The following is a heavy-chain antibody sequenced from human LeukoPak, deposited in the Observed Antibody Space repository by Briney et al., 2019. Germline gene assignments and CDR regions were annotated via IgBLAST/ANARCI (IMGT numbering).Heavy chain of an antibody. J-gene: IGHJ4*02. CDR1: GYTFTSYG. D-gene: IGHD3-3*01. CDR3: ARAKHIPSTIFGVVKILPFDY. V-gene: IGHV1-18*01. Sequence: ASVNVSCKASGYTFTSYGISWVRQAPGQGLEWIAWISAYNGDTNYAQKLQGRVTMTTDTSTSTAYMELRSLRSDDTAVYYCARAKHIPSTIFGVVKILPFDYWGQGTLVTVSS. CDR2: ISAYNGDT.